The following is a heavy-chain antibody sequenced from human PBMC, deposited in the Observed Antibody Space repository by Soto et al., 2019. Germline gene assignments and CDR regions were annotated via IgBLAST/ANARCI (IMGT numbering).Heavy chain of an antibody. J-gene: IGHJ6*02. CDR1: GYNFTSYW. CDR2: IDPSDSYT. CDR3: ARRVDSGSPYYYSYGMDV. D-gene: IGHD3-10*01. Sequence: PGESLKISCKGSGYNFTSYWIFWVRLVPGKGLGWMGKIDPSDSYTYYSPSFQGHVTISADKSISTAYLQWGSLKASDTAMYYCARRVDSGSPYYYSYGMDVWGQGTTVTVSS. V-gene: IGHV5-10-1*01.